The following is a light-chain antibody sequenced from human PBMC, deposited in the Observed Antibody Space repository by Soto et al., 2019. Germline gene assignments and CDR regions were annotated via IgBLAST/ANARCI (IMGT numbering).Light chain of an antibody. Sequence: ILLTHEPCNLAVSPGETALISSRASQSVSSSYLAWYQQKPGQTPRLLIYGASTRATGIPARFSGSGSGTEFTLTISSLQSEDFAVYYCQQYNNWWTFAQRA. CDR3: QQYNNWWT. CDR2: GAS. V-gene: IGKV3-15*01. J-gene: IGKJ1*01. CDR1: QSVSSSY.